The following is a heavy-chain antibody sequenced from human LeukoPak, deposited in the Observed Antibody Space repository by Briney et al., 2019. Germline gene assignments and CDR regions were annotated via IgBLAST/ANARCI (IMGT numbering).Heavy chain of an antibody. CDR1: GGSFSGYY. V-gene: IGHV4-34*01. CDR2: INHSGST. J-gene: IGHJ4*02. Sequence: PSETLSLTCAVYGGSFSGYYWSWIRQPPGKGLEWIGEINHSGSTNYNPSLKSRVTMSVDTSKNQFSLKLSSVTAADTAVYYCARDYGDYPDYWGQGTLVTVSS. CDR3: ARDYGDYPDY. D-gene: IGHD4-17*01.